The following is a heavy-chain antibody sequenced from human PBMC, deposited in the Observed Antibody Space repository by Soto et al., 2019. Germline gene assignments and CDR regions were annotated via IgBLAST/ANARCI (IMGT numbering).Heavy chain of an antibody. CDR3: ATNDYGGTINYDYYGMDV. CDR2: IYSGGST. CDR1: GFTVSSNY. J-gene: IGHJ6*02. V-gene: IGHV3-53*02. Sequence: EVQLVETGGGLIQPGGSLRLSCAASGFTVSSNYMSWVRQAPGKGLEWVSVIYSGGSTYYADSVKGRFTISRDNSKNQLYLQMNSLRAEDTAVYYCATNDYGGTINYDYYGMDVWGQGTTVTVSS. D-gene: IGHD4-17*01.